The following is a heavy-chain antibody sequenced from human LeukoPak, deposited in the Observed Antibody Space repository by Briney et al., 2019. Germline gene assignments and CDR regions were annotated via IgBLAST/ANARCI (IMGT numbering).Heavy chain of an antibody. Sequence: PGGSLRLSCAASGLTVSSVSMNWVRQAPGKGLEWVAVIYKDDRTSYADSVRDRFAISRDNAKNTLFLQSNSLRAEDTAVYYCASVLAAVDFPDYHYVDVWGKGTSVTVSS. CDR1: GLTVSSVS. CDR2: IYKDDRT. CDR3: ASVLAAVDFPDYHYVDV. J-gene: IGHJ6*03. V-gene: IGHV3-53*01. D-gene: IGHD2-15*01.